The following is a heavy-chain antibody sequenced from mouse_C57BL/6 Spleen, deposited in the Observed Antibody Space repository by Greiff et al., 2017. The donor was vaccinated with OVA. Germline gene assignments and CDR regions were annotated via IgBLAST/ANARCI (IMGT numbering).Heavy chain of an antibody. D-gene: IGHD4-1*01. J-gene: IGHJ3*01. V-gene: IGHV1-26*01. CDR1: GYTFTDYY. CDR2: INPNNGGT. CDR3: APGTGRFAY. Sequence: EVQLQQSGPELVKPGASVKISCKASGYTFTDYYMNWVKQSHGKSLEWIGDINPNNGGTSYNQKFKGKATLTVDKSSSTAYMELRSLTSEDSAVYYCAPGTGRFAYWGQGTLVTVSA.